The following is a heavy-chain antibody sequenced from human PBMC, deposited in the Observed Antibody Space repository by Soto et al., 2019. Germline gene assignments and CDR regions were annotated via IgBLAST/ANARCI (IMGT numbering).Heavy chain of an antibody. CDR2: IYYSGST. V-gene: IGHV4-59*01. Sequence: SETLSLTCTVSGGSISSYYWSWIRQPPGKGLEWIGYIYYSGSTNYNPSLKSRVTISVDTSKNQFSLKLSSVTAADTAVYYCARPNYSYGMDVWGQGTTVTVSS. CDR3: ARPNYSYGMDV. CDR1: GGSISSYY. J-gene: IGHJ6*02.